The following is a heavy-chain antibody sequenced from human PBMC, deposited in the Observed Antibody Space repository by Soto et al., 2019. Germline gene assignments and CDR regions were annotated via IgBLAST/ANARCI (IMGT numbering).Heavy chain of an antibody. CDR2: INASGVGT. Sequence: QVQLVQSGAEVKKPGASVKVSCKASGYIFTSYYIHWVRQAPGQGLEWMGMINASGVGTAYAQKFQDRVTVTTDTSTSTVYMQLSSLRSEDTAVYYRAREWGGSEHWGQGTRVTVSS. J-gene: IGHJ4*02. D-gene: IGHD1-26*01. V-gene: IGHV1-46*01. CDR1: GYIFTSYY. CDR3: AREWGGSEH.